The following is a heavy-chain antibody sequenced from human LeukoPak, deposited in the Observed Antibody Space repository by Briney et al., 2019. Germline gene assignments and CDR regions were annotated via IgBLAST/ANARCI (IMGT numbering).Heavy chain of an antibody. D-gene: IGHD3-3*01. CDR1: GGSISSGGYY. Sequence: SETLSLTCTVSGGSISSGGYYWSWIRQPPGKGLEWIGYIYYSGSTNYNPSLKSRVTISVDTSKNQFSLKLSSVTAADTAVYYCARDPIPPPFGWSGYYQGGMVGYWGQGTLVTVSS. J-gene: IGHJ4*02. CDR2: IYYSGST. CDR3: ARDPIPPPFGWSGYYQGGMVGY. V-gene: IGHV4-61*08.